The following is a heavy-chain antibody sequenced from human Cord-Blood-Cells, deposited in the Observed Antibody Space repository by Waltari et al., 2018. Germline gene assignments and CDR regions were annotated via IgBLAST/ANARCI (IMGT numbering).Heavy chain of an antibody. CDR2: INPNKGGT. D-gene: IGHD7-27*01. V-gene: IGHV1-2*02. CDR3: ARVRVLGRYDAFDI. CDR1: GYTFTGYY. Sequence: QVQLVQSGAEVKKPGASVKVSCKASGYTFTGYYMHWVRQAPGQGLEWMGWINPNKGGTNYAQKFQGRVTMTRDTSSSTAYMELSRLRSDDTAVYYCARVRVLGRYDAFDIWGQGTMVTVSS. J-gene: IGHJ3*02.